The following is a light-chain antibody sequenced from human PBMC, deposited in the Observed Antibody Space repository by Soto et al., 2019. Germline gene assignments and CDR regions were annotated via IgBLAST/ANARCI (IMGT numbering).Light chain of an antibody. CDR1: QGISSN. CDR3: QQLNSYPLT. J-gene: IGKJ4*01. V-gene: IGKV1-9*01. CDR2: AAS. Sequence: IQLTQSPSSLSASVGDRVTITCRASQGISSNLAWYQQRPGKAPQLLISAASTLQSGVPSRFSDSGSGTDFTLTISSLQPEDFATYYCQQLNSYPLTFGGGTKVEIK.